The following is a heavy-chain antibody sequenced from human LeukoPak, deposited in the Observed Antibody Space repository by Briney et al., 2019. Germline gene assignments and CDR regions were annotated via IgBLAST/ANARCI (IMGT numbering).Heavy chain of an antibody. Sequence: GGSLRLSWVASGFTFSGYSMNWIRQAPGRGLEWVSSLSSDSGYIYYADSVRGRFTASRDNAANSLNLHMTSLRADDTAVYFCTRSPDRDYSQTGSGRYVTWGQGTLVSVSS. CDR2: LSSDSGYI. D-gene: IGHD6-19*01. CDR1: GFTFSGYS. V-gene: IGHV3-21*06. CDR3: TRSPDRDYSQTGSGRYVT. J-gene: IGHJ5*02.